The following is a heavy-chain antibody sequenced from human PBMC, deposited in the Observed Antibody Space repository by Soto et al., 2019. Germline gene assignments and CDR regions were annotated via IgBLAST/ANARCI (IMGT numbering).Heavy chain of an antibody. CDR2: IYYSGST. CDR3: ARHLEYSSSSWASDWFDP. D-gene: IGHD6-6*01. V-gene: IGHV4-39*01. Sequence: PSETLSLTCTVSGGSISSSSYYWGWIRQPPGKGLEWIGSIYYSGSTYYNPPLKSRVTISVDTSKNQFSLKLSSVTAADTAVYYCARHLEYSSSSWASDWFDPWGQGTLVTVSS. CDR1: GGSISSSSYY. J-gene: IGHJ5*02.